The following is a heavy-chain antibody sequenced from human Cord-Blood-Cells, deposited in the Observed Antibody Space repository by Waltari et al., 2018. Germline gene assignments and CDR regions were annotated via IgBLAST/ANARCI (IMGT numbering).Heavy chain of an antibody. V-gene: IGHV3-7*01. D-gene: IGHD1-1*01. CDR3: ARYNQKDAFDI. Sequence: EVQLVESGGGLVQPGGSLRLSCAASGFTFSSHWMSWVRQAPGKGLEWVANIKQDGSEKYYVDSVKGRFTISRDNAKNSLYLQMNSLRAEDTAVYYCARYNQKDAFDIWGQGTMVTVSS. J-gene: IGHJ3*02. CDR1: GFTFSSHW. CDR2: IKQDGSEK.